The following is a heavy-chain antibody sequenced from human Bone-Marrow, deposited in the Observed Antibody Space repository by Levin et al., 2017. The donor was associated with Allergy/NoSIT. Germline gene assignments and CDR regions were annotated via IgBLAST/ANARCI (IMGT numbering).Heavy chain of an antibody. Sequence: GGSLRLSCAASGFTFSSYGMHWVRQAPGKGLEWVAVIWYDGSNKYYADSVKGRFTISRDNSKNTLYLQMNSLRAEDTAVYYCARDTLNNLTMVQGVIINPPDYWGQGTLVTVSS. V-gene: IGHV3-33*01. J-gene: IGHJ4*02. CDR3: ARDTLNNLTMVQGVIINPPDY. CDR2: IWYDGSNK. CDR1: GFTFSSYG. D-gene: IGHD3-10*01.